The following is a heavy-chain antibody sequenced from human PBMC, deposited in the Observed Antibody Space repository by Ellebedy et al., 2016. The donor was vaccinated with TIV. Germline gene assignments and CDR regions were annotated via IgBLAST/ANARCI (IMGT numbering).Heavy chain of an antibody. CDR2: IIPIFGTT. D-gene: IGHD1-26*01. CDR1: GGTVSTYA. V-gene: IGHV1-69*13. CDR3: VKGAWLDD. Sequence: SVKVSXKASGGTVSTYAFTWVRQAPGQGLEWMGGIIPIFGTTNYAQKFQGRVTITADESTSTAYMELSSLRAEDTAVYYCVKGAWLDDWGQGTLVIVSS. J-gene: IGHJ4*02.